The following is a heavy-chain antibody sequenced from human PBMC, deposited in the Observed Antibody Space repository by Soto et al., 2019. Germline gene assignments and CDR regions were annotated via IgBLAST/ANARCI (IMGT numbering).Heavy chain of an antibody. D-gene: IGHD1-26*01. Sequence: QVQLVESGGGVVQPGRSLRLSCAASGFTFNNYGMHWVRQAPRKGLEWVALIWHDGSNKGYADSVKGRFTISRDNSKNTVNLQMNSLRVEDTAVYYCTRAAIKGELLDYWGQGTQVTVSS. CDR1: GFTFNNYG. CDR3: TRAAIKGELLDY. CDR2: IWHDGSNK. V-gene: IGHV3-33*01. J-gene: IGHJ4*02.